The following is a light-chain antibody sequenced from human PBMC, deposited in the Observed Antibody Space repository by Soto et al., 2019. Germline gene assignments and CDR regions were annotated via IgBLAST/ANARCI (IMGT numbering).Light chain of an antibody. CDR3: CSYAGSPWV. CDR1: SSDVGSYNL. J-gene: IGLJ3*02. CDR2: EVS. Sequence: QSALTQPGSVSGSPGQTITISGTGTSSDVGSYNLVSWYQQHPGKAPKLMIYEVSKRPSGVSNRFSGSKSGNTASLTISGLQAKDEADYYCCSYAGSPWVFGGGTQLTVL. V-gene: IGLV2-23*02.